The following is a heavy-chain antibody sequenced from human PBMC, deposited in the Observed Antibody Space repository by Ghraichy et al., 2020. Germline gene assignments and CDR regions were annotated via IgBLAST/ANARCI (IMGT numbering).Heavy chain of an antibody. Sequence: GSLRLSCAASGFTLSSYAMTWVRQAPGKGLEWVSAISGSGDSTYYADSVKGRFTISRDNSKNTLYMQMNSLRAEDTAVYYCAKEGPKYTSSWYCNFDYWDQGNLVTVSS. J-gene: IGHJ4*02. CDR2: ISGSGDST. D-gene: IGHD6-13*01. CDR1: GFTLSSYA. V-gene: IGHV3-23*01. CDR3: AKEGPKYTSSWYCNFDY.